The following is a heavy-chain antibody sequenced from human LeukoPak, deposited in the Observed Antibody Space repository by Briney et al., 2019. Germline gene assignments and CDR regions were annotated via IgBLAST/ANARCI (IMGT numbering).Heavy chain of an antibody. CDR2: IWYDGSNR. D-gene: IGHD3-22*01. V-gene: IGHV3-33*01. J-gene: IGHJ4*02. CDR3: ARASDHYDTYPDS. Sequence: GGSLRLSCAASGFTFSSYGMHWVRQAPGKXXXXXXXIWYDGSNRYYADSVKGRFTISRDTSKNTLYLQMNSLRAEDTAVYYCARASDHYDTYPDSWGQGTLVTVSS. CDR1: GFTFSSYG.